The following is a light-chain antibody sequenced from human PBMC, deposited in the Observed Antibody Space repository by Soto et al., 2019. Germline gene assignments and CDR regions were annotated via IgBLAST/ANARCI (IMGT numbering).Light chain of an antibody. CDR2: WAS. CDR3: KQYYSAPRT. J-gene: IGKJ1*01. Sequence: DIVMTQSPDSLAVSLGERATINCKSSQSVLYSSNNKNYLAWYQQKPGQPPKLLIYWASTRESGVHDRFSGSGSGTEFTLTIGSLQAEDVAVYYCKQYYSAPRTFGQGTKVDIK. CDR1: QSVLYSSNNKNY. V-gene: IGKV4-1*01.